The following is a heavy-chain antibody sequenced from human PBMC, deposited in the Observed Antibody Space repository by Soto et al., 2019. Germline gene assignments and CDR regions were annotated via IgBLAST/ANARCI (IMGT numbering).Heavy chain of an antibody. D-gene: IGHD4-17*01. V-gene: IGHV3-48*03. CDR3: ARVKASGTTHP. CDR1: GFTFSSYE. CDR2: ISSSGSTI. Sequence: GGSLRLSCAASGFTFSSYEMNWVRQAPGKGLEWVSYISSSGSTIYYADSVKGRFTISRDNAKNSLYPQMNSLRAEDTAVYYCARVKASGTTHPWGQGTLVTVSS. J-gene: IGHJ5*02.